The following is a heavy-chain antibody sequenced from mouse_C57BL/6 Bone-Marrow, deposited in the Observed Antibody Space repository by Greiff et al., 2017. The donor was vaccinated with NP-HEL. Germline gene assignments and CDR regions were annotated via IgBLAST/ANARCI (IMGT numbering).Heavy chain of an antibody. D-gene: IGHD1-1*01. CDR3: TRDQGGTTVVEGYFDV. J-gene: IGHJ1*03. CDR2: ISSGGDYI. Sequence: EVMLVESGEGLVKPGGSLKLSCAASGFTFSSYAMSWVRQTPEKRLEWVAYISSGGDYIYYADTVKGRFTLSRDNARNTLYLQMSSLKSEDTAMYYCTRDQGGTTVVEGYFDVWGTGTTVTVSS. CDR1: GFTFSSYA. V-gene: IGHV5-9-1*02.